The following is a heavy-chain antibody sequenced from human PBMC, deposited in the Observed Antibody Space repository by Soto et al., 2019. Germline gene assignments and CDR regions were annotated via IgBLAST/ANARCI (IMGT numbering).Heavy chain of an antibody. J-gene: IGHJ6*02. V-gene: IGHV3-49*04. CDR3: TRFGYSSSYYYYGMDV. CDR1: GFTFGDYA. D-gene: IGHD6-6*01. CDR2: IRSKAYGGTT. Sequence: GGSLRLSCTASGFTFGDYAMSWVRQAPGKGLEWVGFIRSKAYGGTTEYAASVKGRFTISRDDSKSIAYLQMNGLKTEDTAVYYCTRFGYSSSYYYYGMDVWGQGTTVTVSS.